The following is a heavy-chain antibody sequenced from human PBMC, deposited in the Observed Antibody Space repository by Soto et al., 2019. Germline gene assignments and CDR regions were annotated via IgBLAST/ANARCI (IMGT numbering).Heavy chain of an antibody. CDR3: EAGSSLYYFDD. Sequence: ASVKVSCKASGYTFTGYYMHWVRQAPGQGLEWMGWINPNSGGTNYAQKFQGWVTMTRDTSISTAYMELSRLRSEDTAVYYCEAGSSLYYFDDWGQGTLVTAPQ. CDR1: GYTFTGYY. J-gene: IGHJ4*02. CDR2: INPNSGGT. V-gene: IGHV1-2*04.